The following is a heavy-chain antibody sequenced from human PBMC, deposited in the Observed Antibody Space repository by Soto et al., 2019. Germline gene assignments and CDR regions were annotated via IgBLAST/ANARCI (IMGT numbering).Heavy chain of an antibody. D-gene: IGHD3-22*01. CDR1: GGTFSNYG. CDR2: IVPIFGA. CDR3: ARGGSDYEGSGYYQGHV. V-gene: IGHV1-69*12. Sequence: QVQLVQSGAEVKKPGSSVKVSCKSSGGTFSNYGFSWVRQAPGQGLECMGVIVPIFGAEHPQKFQGRVTITADESTNTVFMDLRGLRPEDTAVYYCARGGSDYEGSGYYQGHVWGQGTTVTVSS. J-gene: IGHJ6*02.